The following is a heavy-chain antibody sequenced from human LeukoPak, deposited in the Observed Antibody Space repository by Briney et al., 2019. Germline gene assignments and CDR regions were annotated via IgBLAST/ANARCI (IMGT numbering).Heavy chain of an antibody. J-gene: IGHJ3*02. D-gene: IGHD6-13*01. CDR2: ISSSSSTI. Sequence: GGSLRLSCAASGFTFSSYSMNWVRQAPGKGLEWVSFISSSSSTIYYADSVKGRFTISRDNAKNSLYLQMNSLRAEDTAVYYCARGERYSSAFDIWGQGTMVTVSS. CDR1: GFTFSSYS. V-gene: IGHV3-48*04. CDR3: ARGERYSSAFDI.